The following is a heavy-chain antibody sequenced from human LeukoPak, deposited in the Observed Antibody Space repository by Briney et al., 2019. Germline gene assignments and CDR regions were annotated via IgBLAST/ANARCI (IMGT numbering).Heavy chain of an antibody. V-gene: IGHV3-23*01. CDR3: AKGNGEYSGSPIDYYGMDV. D-gene: IGHD1-26*01. J-gene: IGHJ6*02. CDR2: ISGSGGST. Sequence: GGSLRLSRAASGFTFSNYVMSWVRQTPGKGLEWVSGISGSGGSTYYADSVKGRFTISRDNSKNTLYLQMNSLRAEDTAVYYCAKGNGEYSGSPIDYYGMDVWGQGTTVTVSS. CDR1: GFTFSNYV.